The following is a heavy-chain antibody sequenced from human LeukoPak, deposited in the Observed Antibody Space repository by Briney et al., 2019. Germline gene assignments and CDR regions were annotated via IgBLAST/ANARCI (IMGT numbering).Heavy chain of an antibody. CDR2: IYYSGST. Sequence: SETLSLTCSVSGGSISSYYWSWIRQPPGKGLEWIGYIYYSGSTNYNPSLKSRVTISVDTSKNQFSLKLSSVTAADTAVYYCARNPRWYYDSSGYYPKDYYYYYMDVWGKGTTVTVSS. CDR1: GGSISSYY. CDR3: ARNPRWYYDSSGYYPKDYYYYYMDV. J-gene: IGHJ6*03. V-gene: IGHV4-59*01. D-gene: IGHD3-22*01.